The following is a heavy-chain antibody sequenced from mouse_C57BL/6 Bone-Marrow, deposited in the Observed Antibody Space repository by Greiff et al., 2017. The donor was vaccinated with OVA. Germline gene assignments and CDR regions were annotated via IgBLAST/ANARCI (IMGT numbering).Heavy chain of an antibody. J-gene: IGHJ2*01. CDR3: ARELRFYYFDY. Sequence: EVKLVESGPGMVKPSQSLSLTCTVTGYSITSGYDWHWIRHFPGNKLEWMGYISYSGSTNYNPSLKSRISITHDTSKNHFFLKLNSVTTEDTATYYCARELRFYYFDYWGRGTTLTVSS. CDR1: GYSITSGYD. V-gene: IGHV3-1*01. D-gene: IGHD1-1*01. CDR2: ISYSGST.